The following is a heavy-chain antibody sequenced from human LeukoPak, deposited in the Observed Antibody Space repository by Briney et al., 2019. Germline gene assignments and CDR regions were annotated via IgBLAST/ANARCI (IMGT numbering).Heavy chain of an antibody. CDR2: IYTSGST. V-gene: IGHV4-4*07. D-gene: IGHD3-3*01. CDR3: ARVPAFTIFGVVTYYYYYMDV. J-gene: IGHJ6*03. Sequence: SETLSLTCTVSGGSISSYYWSWIRQPAGEGLEWIGRIYTSGSTNYNPSLKRRVTMSVDTSKNQFSLKLSSVTAADTAVYYCARVPAFTIFGVVTYYYYYMDVWGKGTTVTVSS. CDR1: GGSISSYY.